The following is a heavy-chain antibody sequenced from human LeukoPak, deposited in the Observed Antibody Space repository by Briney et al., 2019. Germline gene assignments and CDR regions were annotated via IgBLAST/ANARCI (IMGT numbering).Heavy chain of an antibody. CDR1: GFSFSSYA. D-gene: IGHD2-2*01. CDR2: ISGGGGST. Sequence: PGGSLRPSCAASGFSFSSYAMSWVRQAPGKGLEWVSAISGGGGSTHSADSVKGRFIISRDNSKNTLYLQMNSLRAEDTAVYYFAKGTCSGTSCYVMYFQHWGQGTLVTVSS. V-gene: IGHV3-23*01. CDR3: AKGTCSGTSCYVMYFQH. J-gene: IGHJ1*01.